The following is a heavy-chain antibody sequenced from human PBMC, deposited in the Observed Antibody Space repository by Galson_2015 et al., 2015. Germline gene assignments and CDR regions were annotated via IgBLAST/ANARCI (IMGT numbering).Heavy chain of an antibody. J-gene: IGHJ3*01. CDR2: LWYDESVK. Sequence: SLRLSCAASGFPFSSYIMHWVRQAPGKGPEWAAVLWYDESVKNYADSVKGRFTISRDNSQNTLYLQMDSLRVEDTAIYYCARGRDAFDVWGHGTRVAVLS. CDR3: ARGRDAFDV. D-gene: IGHD3-10*01. CDR1: GFPFSSYI. V-gene: IGHV3-33*01.